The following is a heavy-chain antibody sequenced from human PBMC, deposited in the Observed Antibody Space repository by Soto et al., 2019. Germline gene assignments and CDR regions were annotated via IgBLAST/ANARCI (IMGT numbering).Heavy chain of an antibody. Sequence: QLQLLESGPGLVKASETLSLTCNVSGGSISTSRSYWAWIRQPPGKGLEWLANIFYSGSTYYNPSLASRVTVSVDTSKNEFSLKLRSVTDADTAVYYCARQPTTGDTDLWFDPWGPGTLVTVSS. D-gene: IGHD2-21*01. J-gene: IGHJ5*02. CDR2: IFYSGST. CDR1: GGSISTSRSY. CDR3: ARQPTTGDTDLWFDP. V-gene: IGHV4-39*01.